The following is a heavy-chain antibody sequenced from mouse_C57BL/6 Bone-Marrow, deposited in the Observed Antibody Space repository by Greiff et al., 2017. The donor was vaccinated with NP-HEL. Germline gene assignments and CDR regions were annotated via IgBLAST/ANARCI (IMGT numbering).Heavy chain of an antibody. CDR1: GFSLTSYG. Sequence: QVQLKQSGPGLVQPSQSLSITCTVSGFSLTSYGVHWVRQSPGKGLEWLGVILRGGSTDYNAAFMSRLSITKDNSKSQVFFKMNSLQADDTAIYYCAKYYGSSYPYYFDYWGQGTTRTVSS. J-gene: IGHJ2*01. CDR2: ILRGGST. D-gene: IGHD1-1*01. V-gene: IGHV2-5*01. CDR3: AKYYGSSYPYYFDY.